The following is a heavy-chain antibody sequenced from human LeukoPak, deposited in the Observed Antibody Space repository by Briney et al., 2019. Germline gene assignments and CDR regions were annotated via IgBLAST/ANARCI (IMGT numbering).Heavy chain of an antibody. D-gene: IGHD2-21*02. V-gene: IGHV3-23*01. J-gene: IGHJ1*01. CDR3: SKRGSDSPSCFQH. CDR1: GFTFSTYA. Sequence: GGSLRLSCAASGFTFSTYAMTWVRQVPGKGPEWVLAISSSGADTHYADSVKGRFTISRDNSKNTLYLQMNSLRAEDTAVYYCSKRGSDSPSCFQHWGQGTLVTVSS. CDR2: ISSSGADT.